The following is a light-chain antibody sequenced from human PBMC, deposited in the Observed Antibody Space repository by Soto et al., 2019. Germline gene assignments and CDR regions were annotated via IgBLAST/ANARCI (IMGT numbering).Light chain of an antibody. J-gene: IGLJ1*01. CDR2: KGV. CDR3: CSYVGATTYV. Sequence: QSALTQPASVSGSAGQSITITCTGSARNIGGYNLVSWYQHYARRAPKVIIYKGVKRPSGVSNRFSGSKSGTTASLTISGLQAEDEADYYCCSYVGATTYVFGSGTKLTVL. CDR1: ARNIGGYNL. V-gene: IGLV2-23*01.